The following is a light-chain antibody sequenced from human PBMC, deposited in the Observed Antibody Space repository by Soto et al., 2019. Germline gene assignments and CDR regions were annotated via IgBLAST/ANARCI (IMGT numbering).Light chain of an antibody. J-gene: IGLJ2*01. Sequence: QAVVTQPPSASGTPGQRVTISCSGSSSNIGSNSVNWYRQLPGTAPKLLIYSTNQRPSGVPDRFSASKSGTSTSLAISGLQSEDEADYYCAAWDDSLNGPVFGEGTKVTVL. CDR1: SSNIGSNS. V-gene: IGLV1-44*01. CDR3: AAWDDSLNGPV. CDR2: STN.